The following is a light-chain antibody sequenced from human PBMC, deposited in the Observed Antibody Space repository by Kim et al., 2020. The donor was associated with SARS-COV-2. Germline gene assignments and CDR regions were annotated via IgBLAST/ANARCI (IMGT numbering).Light chain of an antibody. CDR1: SSDVGSYNL. V-gene: IGLV2-23*02. CDR2: EVS. J-gene: IGLJ1*01. CDR3: CSYAGSSTV. Sequence: QSALTQPASVSGSPGQSITISCTGTSSDVGSYNLVSWYQQHPGKAPKLMIYEVSKRPSGVSNRFSGSKSGNTASLTISGLQAEDEADYYCCSYAGSSTVFGTGTKV.